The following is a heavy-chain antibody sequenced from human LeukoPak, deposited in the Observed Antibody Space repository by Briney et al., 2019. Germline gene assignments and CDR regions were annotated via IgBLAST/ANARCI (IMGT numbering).Heavy chain of an antibody. CDR1: GFTLSSYA. V-gene: IGHV3-23*01. CDR2: ISGSGGST. CDR3: AKDLGDYGDYSFRDY. D-gene: IGHD4-17*01. J-gene: IGHJ4*02. Sequence: GGSLRLSCAASGFTLSSYAMSWVRQAPGKGLEWVSAISGSGGSTYYADSVKGRFTISRDNSKNTLYLQMNSLRAEDTAVYYCAKDLGDYGDYSFRDYWGQGTLVTVSS.